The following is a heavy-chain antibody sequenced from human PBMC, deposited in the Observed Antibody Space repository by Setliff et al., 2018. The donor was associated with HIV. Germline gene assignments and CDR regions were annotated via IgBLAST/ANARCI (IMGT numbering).Heavy chain of an antibody. CDR3: ARVSCSSWYSVPRYSYYSMDV. V-gene: IGHV4-34*01. CDR1: GGSFSGYC. D-gene: IGHD6-13*01. CDR2: IQHSGRI. J-gene: IGHJ6*03. Sequence: NPSETLSLTCAVYGGSFSGYCWSWIRKPPGKGLEWIGEIQHSGRINYNPYLRSRVTTSVDTSKNQFSLRLRSVTAADTVVDYCARVSCSSWYSVPRYSYYSMDVWGNGTTVTVSS.